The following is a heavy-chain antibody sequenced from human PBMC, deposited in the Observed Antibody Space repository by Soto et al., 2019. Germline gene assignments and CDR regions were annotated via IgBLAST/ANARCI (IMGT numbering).Heavy chain of an antibody. CDR3: GLSVSAVGRRVDFVI. CDR2: IYDSGST. CDR1: GGSMRTSAYY. J-gene: IGHJ1*01. V-gene: IGHV4-31*02. D-gene: IGHD2-2*01. Sequence: SETLSLTCTFSGGSMRTSAYYWSWMGQHPGKGLEWIGYIYDSGSTFYNPSLMPRVTISVHTSKQQFSLKMTSVTAADTAISSCGLSVSAVGRRVDFVIWGLGTLVTVSS.